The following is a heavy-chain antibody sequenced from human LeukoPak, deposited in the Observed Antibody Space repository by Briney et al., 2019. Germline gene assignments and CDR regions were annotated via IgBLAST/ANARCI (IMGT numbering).Heavy chain of an antibody. D-gene: IGHD5-24*01. J-gene: IGHJ4*02. CDR1: GYTFTSYY. V-gene: IGHV1-46*01. CDR3: ARDRAGYNLDY. Sequence: ASVKVSCKASGYTFTSYYMHWVRQAPGQGLEWMGIINPSGGSTSYAQKFQGRVTMTRDMSTSTDYMELSRLRSDDTAVYYCARDRAGYNLDYWGQGTLVTVSS. CDR2: INPSGGST.